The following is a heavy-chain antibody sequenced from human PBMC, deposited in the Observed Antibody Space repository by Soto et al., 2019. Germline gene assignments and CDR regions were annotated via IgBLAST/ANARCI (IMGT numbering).Heavy chain of an antibody. Sequence: AETLSLTCNVSGASISSXXXXXWIRQPPGKGLEWIGSIYYSGSTYYNPSLKSRVTISVDTSKNQFSLKLSSVTAADTAVYYCARRYGDYFDYWGQGTLVTVS. J-gene: IGHJ4*02. V-gene: IGHV4-38-2*02. D-gene: IGHD4-17*01. CDR1: GASISSXXX. CDR2: IYYSGST. CDR3: ARRYGDYFDY.